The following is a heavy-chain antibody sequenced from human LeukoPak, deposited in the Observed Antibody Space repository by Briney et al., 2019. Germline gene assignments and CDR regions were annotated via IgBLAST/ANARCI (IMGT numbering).Heavy chain of an antibody. CDR2: ISYGSSYI. Sequence: GGSLRLSCAASGFTVSSNYMSWVRQAPGKRLEWVSSISYGSSYIFYRDSVRGRFTISRDDAKNSLFLQMNSLRAEDTAVYYCARITLQGPYGMDVWGQGTTVTVSS. V-gene: IGHV3-21*01. CDR3: ARITLQGPYGMDV. J-gene: IGHJ6*02. D-gene: IGHD3-16*01. CDR1: GFTVSSNY.